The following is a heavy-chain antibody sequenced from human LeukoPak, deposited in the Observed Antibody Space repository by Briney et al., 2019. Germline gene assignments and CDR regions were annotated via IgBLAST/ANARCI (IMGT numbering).Heavy chain of an antibody. CDR2: IYTSGST. Sequence: PSETLSLTCTVSGGSISDYYWSWIRQSAGKGLEWIGRIYTSGSTSYNPSLKSRVTMSVDTSKNQFSLKLSSVTAADTAVYYCARDHYDSSGYYIVDYWGQGTLVTVSS. J-gene: IGHJ4*02. D-gene: IGHD3-22*01. V-gene: IGHV4-4*07. CDR1: GGSISDYY. CDR3: ARDHYDSSGYYIVDY.